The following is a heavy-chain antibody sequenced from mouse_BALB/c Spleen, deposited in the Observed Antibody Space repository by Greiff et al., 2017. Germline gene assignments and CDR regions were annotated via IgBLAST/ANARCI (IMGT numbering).Heavy chain of an antibody. CDR1: GFTFSSYG. D-gene: IGHD2-4*01. CDR2: ISSGGSYT. J-gene: IGHJ4*01. CDR3: ARRGDYAMDY. Sequence: DVHLVESGGGLVKPGGSLKLSCAASGFTFSSYGMSWVRQTPDKRLEWVATISSGGSYTYYPDSVKGRFTISRDNAKNTLYLQMSSLKSEDTAMYYCARRGDYAMDYWGQGTSVTVSS. V-gene: IGHV5-6*03.